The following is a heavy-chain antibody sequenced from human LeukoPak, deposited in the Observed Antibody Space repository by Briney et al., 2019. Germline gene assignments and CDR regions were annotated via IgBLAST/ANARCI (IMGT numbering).Heavy chain of an antibody. CDR2: VFPGDSKS. CDR3: ARLDTKNYQF. V-gene: IGHV5-51*01. CDR1: WYHFTTYW. D-gene: IGHD1-7*01. J-gene: IGHJ4*02. Sequence: GGALEISFKVPWYHFTTYWIAWGRPKPGKGVDWIGMVFPGDSKSDYSPAFLGQVTMSVDKSIGTAYLQWRSLKASDTAMYYCARLDTKNYQFWGQGTLVSVSS.